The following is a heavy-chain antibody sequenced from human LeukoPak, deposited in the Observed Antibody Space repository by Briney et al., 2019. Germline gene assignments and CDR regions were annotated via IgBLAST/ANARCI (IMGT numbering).Heavy chain of an antibody. CDR3: ARDLREVDWWELPDAFDI. CDR1: GLTVSSNY. J-gene: IGHJ3*02. CDR2: ISSSSSYI. V-gene: IGHV3-21*01. Sequence: PGGSLRLSCAASGLTVSSNYMSWVRQAPGKGLEWVSSISSSSSYIYYADSVKGRFTISRDNAKNSLYLQMNSLRAEDTAVYYCARDLREVDWWELPDAFDIWGQGTMVTVSS. D-gene: IGHD1-26*01.